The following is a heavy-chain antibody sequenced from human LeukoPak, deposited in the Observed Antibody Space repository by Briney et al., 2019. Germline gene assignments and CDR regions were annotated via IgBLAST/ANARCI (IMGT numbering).Heavy chain of an antibody. Sequence: SQTLSLTCTVSGGSLSSGGYCWSWPRQHPGTGVEWIGYIYYSGSTYYNPSLKSRVTTSVDTSKNQFSLKLSSVTAADTAVYYCARADSGSSSDYWGQGTLVTVSS. CDR3: ARADSGSSSDY. CDR1: GGSLSSGGYC. J-gene: IGHJ4*02. V-gene: IGHV4-31*03. CDR2: IYYSGST. D-gene: IGHD1-26*01.